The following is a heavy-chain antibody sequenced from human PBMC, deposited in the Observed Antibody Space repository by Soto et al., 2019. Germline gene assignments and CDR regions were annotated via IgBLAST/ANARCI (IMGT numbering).Heavy chain of an antibody. V-gene: IGHV3-30*03. CDR3: TGEVASGY. CDR2: ISRDGGTK. J-gene: IGHJ4*02. CDR1: GLTVSTYG. D-gene: IGHD2-8*02. Sequence: QVQLVESGGGVVQPGRSLRLSCAVSGLTVSTYGMHWVRQAPGKGLEWVAVISRDGGTKDYADSVKGRFTISRDNSRNTLFLEMNSLTGDDMAVYYCTGEVASGYWGQGTLVTVSS.